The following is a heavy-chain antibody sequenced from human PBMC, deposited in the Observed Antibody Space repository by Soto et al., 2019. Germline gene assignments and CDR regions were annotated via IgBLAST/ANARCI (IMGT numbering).Heavy chain of an antibody. CDR2: LYDVDGT. Sequence: DVQLVESGGGLIQPGGSLRLSCTVFGLTVSGKKYLAWVRQAPGKGLEWVSALYDVDGTYYADSVKGRFTTSGDSSKTSVYLQMNSLRPDDTAVYFCAPWHQREHAYDIWGQGTAVTVSS. D-gene: IGHD1-1*01. J-gene: IGHJ3*02. CDR3: APWHQREHAYDI. V-gene: IGHV3-53*01. CDR1: GLTVSGKKY.